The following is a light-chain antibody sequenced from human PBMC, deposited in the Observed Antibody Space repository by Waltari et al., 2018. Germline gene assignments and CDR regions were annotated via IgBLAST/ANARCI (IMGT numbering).Light chain of an antibody. CDR3: LSYAGFNKLV. CDR2: EVT. V-gene: IGLV2-8*01. J-gene: IGLJ2*01. Sequence: WNQQHAAKAPKPIIFEVTKRPSGVTDRLSGSKSGNTASLTVSGLQAEDEADYYCLSYAGFNKLVFGGGTKLTVL.